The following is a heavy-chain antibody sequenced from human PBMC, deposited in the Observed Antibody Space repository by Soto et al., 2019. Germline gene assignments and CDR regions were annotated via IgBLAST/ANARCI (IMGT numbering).Heavy chain of an antibody. D-gene: IGHD3-16*01. J-gene: IGHJ4*02. V-gene: IGHV3-15*01. Sequence: EVQLGESGGGLVEPGGSLRLSCAASGFTLSNAWISWVRQAPGKEMEGVGRIKSKTDGGTTEHAAPVRGRFTITRDDTTNTLALQMSSLKTEDTAMYYCTRVNLGKLEYWGQGNLATVSS. CDR1: GFTLSNAW. CDR3: TRVNLGKLEY. CDR2: IKSKTDGGTT.